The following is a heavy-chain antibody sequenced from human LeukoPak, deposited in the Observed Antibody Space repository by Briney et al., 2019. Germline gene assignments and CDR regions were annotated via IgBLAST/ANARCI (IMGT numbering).Heavy chain of an antibody. CDR2: ISGSGANT. J-gene: IGHJ4*02. Sequence: PGGSLRLSCTTSGFTFSTYGMAWVRQAPGKGLEWVSSISGSGANTNYADSVKGRLTISRDSSNNTLYLHMDRLRVDDTAVYFCAKRGGHDDGSHFDHWGQGALVTVSA. CDR3: AKRGGHDDGSHFDH. CDR1: GFTFSTYG. D-gene: IGHD1-1*01. V-gene: IGHV3-23*01.